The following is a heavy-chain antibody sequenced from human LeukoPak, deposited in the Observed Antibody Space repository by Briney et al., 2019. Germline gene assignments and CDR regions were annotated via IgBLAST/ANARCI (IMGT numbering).Heavy chain of an antibody. V-gene: IGHV4-61*02. CDR2: IYTSGST. J-gene: IGHJ4*02. D-gene: IGHD2-15*01. CDR3: ARVHCSGGSCYSTNPFDY. CDR1: GGSISSGSYY. Sequence: SSETLSLTCTVSGGSISSGSYYWSWIRQPAGKGLEWIGRIYTSGSTNYNPSLKSRVTISVDTSKNQFSLKLSSVTAADTAVYYCARVHCSGGSCYSTNPFDYWGQGTLVTVSS.